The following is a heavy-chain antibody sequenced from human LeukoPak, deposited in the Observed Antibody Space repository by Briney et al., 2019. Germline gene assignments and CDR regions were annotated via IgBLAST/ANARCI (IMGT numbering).Heavy chain of an antibody. Sequence: SETLSLTCAVYGGSFSGYYWSWLRQPPGKGLEWIGEINHSGSTNYNPSLKSRVTISVDTSKNQFSLKLSSVTAADTAVYYCARVRRGGYYSMIDYWGQGTLVTVSS. J-gene: IGHJ4*02. CDR1: GGSFSGYY. CDR2: INHSGST. CDR3: ARVRRGGYYSMIDY. D-gene: IGHD3-22*01. V-gene: IGHV4-34*01.